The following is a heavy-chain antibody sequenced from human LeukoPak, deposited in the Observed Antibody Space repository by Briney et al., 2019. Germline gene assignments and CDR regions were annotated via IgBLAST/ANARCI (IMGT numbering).Heavy chain of an antibody. V-gene: IGHV1-18*01. Sequence: ASVKVSCKASGYTFNNYFISWVRQPPGQGLEWVGWISPHSHTTHYAEKVQGRVTMTTDTSTTTVYMELRSLGSDDTAVYFCARGQSMYYWGQGTPVTVSS. CDR3: ARGQSMYY. D-gene: IGHD2-8*01. CDR1: GYTFNNYF. CDR2: ISPHSHTT. J-gene: IGHJ4*02.